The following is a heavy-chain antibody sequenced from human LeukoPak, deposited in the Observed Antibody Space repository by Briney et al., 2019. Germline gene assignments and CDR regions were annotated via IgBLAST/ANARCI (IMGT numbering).Heavy chain of an antibody. CDR3: AKGRDYSNANWFDP. D-gene: IGHD4-11*01. J-gene: IGHJ5*02. Sequence: GGSLRLSCAASGFTFSSYAMSWVRQAPGRGLEWVSAISGSGGSTYYADSVKGRFTISRDNSKNTLYLQMNSLRAEDTAVYYCAKGRDYSNANWFDPWGQGTLVTVSS. V-gene: IGHV3-23*01. CDR1: GFTFSSYA. CDR2: ISGSGGST.